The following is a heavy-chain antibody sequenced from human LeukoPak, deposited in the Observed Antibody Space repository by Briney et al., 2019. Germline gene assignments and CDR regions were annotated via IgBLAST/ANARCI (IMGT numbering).Heavy chain of an antibody. CDR2: INHSGST. CDR1: GGSFSGYY. J-gene: IGHJ6*03. Sequence: PSETLSLTCAVYGGSFSGYYWSWIRQPPGKGLEWIGEINHSGSTNYNPSLKSRVTISVDTSKNQFSLKLSSVTAADTAVYYCARHSGYSSGRPYGYYYYMDVWGKGTTVTISS. V-gene: IGHV4-34*01. D-gene: IGHD6-19*01. CDR3: ARHSGYSSGRPYGYYYYMDV.